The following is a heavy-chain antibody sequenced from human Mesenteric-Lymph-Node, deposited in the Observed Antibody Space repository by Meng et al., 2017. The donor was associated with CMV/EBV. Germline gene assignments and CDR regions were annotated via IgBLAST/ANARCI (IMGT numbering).Heavy chain of an antibody. CDR3: ARNLGVTSGWSDY. CDR2: IYPGDSDT. J-gene: IGHJ4*02. V-gene: IGHV5-51*01. CDR1: GYIFSDYW. Sequence: GGSLRLSCQGSGYIFSDYWIGWVRQMPEKGLEWMGVIYPGDSDTRYNPSFQGQVTISADRSTSTAYLQWRSLKASDTAIYYCARNLGVTSGWSDYWGRGTQVTVSS. D-gene: IGHD6-19*01.